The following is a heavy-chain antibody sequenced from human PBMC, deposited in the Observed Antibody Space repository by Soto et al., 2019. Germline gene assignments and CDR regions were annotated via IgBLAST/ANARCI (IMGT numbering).Heavy chain of an antibody. Sequence: SVKVSCKASGYIFTGYFIQWLRQAPGQGLEWIGWINPNTSATNYAQKFQGRVTMTRDTSLGAAYMELTSLRPDDTALYYCAKIAGGRERHYGMDVWGQGTTVTVSS. CDR2: INPNTSAT. D-gene: IGHD1-1*01. J-gene: IGHJ6*02. CDR1: GYIFTGYF. CDR3: AKIAGGRERHYGMDV. V-gene: IGHV1-2*02.